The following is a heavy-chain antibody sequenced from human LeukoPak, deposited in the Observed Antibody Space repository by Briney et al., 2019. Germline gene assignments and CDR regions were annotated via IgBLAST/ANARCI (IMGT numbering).Heavy chain of an antibody. V-gene: IGHV1-69*13. CDR2: IIPIFGTA. J-gene: IGHJ4*02. D-gene: IGHD5-24*01. CDR1: GGTFSSYA. CDR3: ARVGGGYNAFDY. Sequence: SVKVSCKASGGTFSSYAISWVRQAPGQGLEWMGGIIPIFGTANYAQKFQGRVTITADESTSTAYMELSSLRSEDPAVYYCARVGGGYNAFDYWGQGTLVTVSS.